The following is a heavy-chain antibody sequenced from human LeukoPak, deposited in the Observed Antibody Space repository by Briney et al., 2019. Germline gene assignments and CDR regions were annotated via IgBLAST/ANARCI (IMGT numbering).Heavy chain of an antibody. CDR3: ASYGSGSYLSGGRFYYYYGMNV. CDR2: IWYDGSNK. J-gene: IGHJ6*02. Sequence: GGSLRLSCAASGFTFSSYGMHWVRQAPGKGLEWVAVIWYDGSNKYYADSVKGRFTISRDNSKNTLYLQMNSLRAEDTAVYYCASYGSGSYLSGGRFYYYYGMNVWGQGTTVTVSS. V-gene: IGHV3-33*01. CDR1: GFTFSSYG. D-gene: IGHD3-10*01.